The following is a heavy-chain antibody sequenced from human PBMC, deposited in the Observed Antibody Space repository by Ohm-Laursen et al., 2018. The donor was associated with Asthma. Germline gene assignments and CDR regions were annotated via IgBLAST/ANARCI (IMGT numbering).Heavy chain of an antibody. Sequence: SLRLSCAASGFAFPNIWMTWVRQSPGKGLEWVGRITSERSGGTRAYAAPVKDRFTISRDDSKTTLYLQMNSLETEDTAVYFCATYNQYNAFDLWGQGTMVTVSS. D-gene: IGHD1-14*01. CDR3: ATYNQYNAFDL. CDR1: GFAFPNIW. J-gene: IGHJ3*01. V-gene: IGHV3-15*01. CDR2: ITSERSGGTR.